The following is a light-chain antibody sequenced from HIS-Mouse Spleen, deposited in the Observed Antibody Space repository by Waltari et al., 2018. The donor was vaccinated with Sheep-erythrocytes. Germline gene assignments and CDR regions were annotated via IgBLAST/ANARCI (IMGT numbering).Light chain of an antibody. Sequence: QSALTQPRSVSGSPGQSVTISCTGTSGDVGCYNYFPWYQQHQGKAPKLMIYDVSKRPSGVPDRFSGSKSGNTASLTISGLQAEDEADYYCCSYAGSYNHVFATGTKVTVL. V-gene: IGLV2-11*01. CDR3: CSYAGSYNHV. CDR1: SGDVGCYNY. J-gene: IGLJ1*01. CDR2: DVS.